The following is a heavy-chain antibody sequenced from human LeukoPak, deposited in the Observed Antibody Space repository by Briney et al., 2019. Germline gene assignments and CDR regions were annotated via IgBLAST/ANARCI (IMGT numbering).Heavy chain of an antibody. CDR2: IHYRGTT. CDR1: GGSFSSSSYY. CDR3: ASGGKGFDY. D-gene: IGHD2-15*01. Sequence: SETLSLTCTVSGGSFSSSSYYWGWIRQPPGKGLEWIGSIHYRGTTYYNPSLRIRVTISVDKSKNQFSLKLSSVTAADTAVYYCASGGKGFDYWGQGTLVTVSS. J-gene: IGHJ4*02. V-gene: IGHV4-39*07.